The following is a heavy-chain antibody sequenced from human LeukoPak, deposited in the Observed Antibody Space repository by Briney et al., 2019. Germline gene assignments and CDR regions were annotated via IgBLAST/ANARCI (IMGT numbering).Heavy chain of an antibody. J-gene: IGHJ4*02. CDR2: IIPIFGTA. CDR3: ARDFRSYFDY. Sequence: GASVKVSFKASGGPFSSYAISWVRQAPGQGLEWMGGIIPIFGTANYAQKFQGRVTITADESTSTAYMELSSLRSEDTAVYYCARDFRSYFDYWGQGTLVTVSS. CDR1: GGPFSSYA. V-gene: IGHV1-69*01.